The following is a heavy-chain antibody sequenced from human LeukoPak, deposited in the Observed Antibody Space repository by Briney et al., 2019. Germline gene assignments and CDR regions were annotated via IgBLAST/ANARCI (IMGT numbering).Heavy chain of an antibody. D-gene: IGHD3-10*01. J-gene: IGHJ4*02. CDR1: GGSFSGYY. Sequence: SETLSLTCAVYGGSFSGYYWSWIRQPPRKGLEWIGEINHSGSTNYNPSLKSRVTISVDTSKNQFSLKLSSVTAADTAVYYCARGLDGSGSYYKDDYWAREPWSPSPQ. CDR3: ARGLDGSGSYYKDDY. V-gene: IGHV4-34*01. CDR2: INHSGST.